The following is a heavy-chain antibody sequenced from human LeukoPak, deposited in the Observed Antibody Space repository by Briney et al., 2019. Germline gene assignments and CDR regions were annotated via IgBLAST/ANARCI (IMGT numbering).Heavy chain of an antibody. CDR3: ARTVRSGYDFWSGSLSFDP. D-gene: IGHD3-3*01. Sequence: ASVKVSCKASGYTFTSYGISWVRQAPGQGLEWMGWISAYNGNTNYAQKLQGRVTMTTDTSTSTAYMELRSLRSDDTAVYYCARTVRSGYDFWSGSLSFDPWGQGTLVTVSS. V-gene: IGHV1-18*01. J-gene: IGHJ5*02. CDR2: ISAYNGNT. CDR1: GYTFTSYG.